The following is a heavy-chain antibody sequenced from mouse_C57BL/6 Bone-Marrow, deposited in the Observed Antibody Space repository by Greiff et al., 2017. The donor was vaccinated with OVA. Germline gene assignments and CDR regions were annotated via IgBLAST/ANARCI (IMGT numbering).Heavy chain of an antibody. V-gene: IGHV14-4*01. CDR3: TTRITTVVDYYFDY. D-gene: IGHD1-1*01. CDR2: IDPETGDT. CDR1: GFNIKDDY. Sequence: VQLQQSGAELVRPGASVKLSCTASGFNIKDDYMHWVKQRPEQGLAWIGWIDPETGDTEYASKFQGKATITADTSSNTAYLQLSSLTSEDTAVYYCTTRITTVVDYYFDYWGQGTTLTVSS. J-gene: IGHJ2*01.